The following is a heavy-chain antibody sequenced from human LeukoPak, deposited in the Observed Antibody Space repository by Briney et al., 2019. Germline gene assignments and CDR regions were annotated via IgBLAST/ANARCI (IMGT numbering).Heavy chain of an antibody. CDR2: T. CDR1: GDSVTSSY. V-gene: IGHV4-59*08. CDR3: ARLDCIVEGCYIH. Sequence: NPSETLSLTCSVSGDSVTSSYWNWIRQPPGKGLEWIGYTNYTPSPKSRLIMSVETAKNGISLILTSVPGAETAIYCCARLDCIVEGCYIHWGRGTLVTVSS. D-gene: IGHD2-15*01. J-gene: IGHJ4*02.